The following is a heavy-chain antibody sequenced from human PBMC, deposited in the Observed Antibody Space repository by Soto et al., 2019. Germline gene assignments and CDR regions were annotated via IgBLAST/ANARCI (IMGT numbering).Heavy chain of an antibody. Sequence: QVHLVQSGGEVKKPGSSVKVSCTAFGGTFNTYGISWVRQAPRQGLEWMGRIIPVFGRPNYAQRFQGRVTITADESTSTVYMELSSLTSGDTALYYCARDRFHNGDYPIFDIWGQGALVTVSS. J-gene: IGHJ4*02. CDR2: IIPVFGRP. CDR1: GGTFNTYG. CDR3: ARDRFHNGDYPIFDI. D-gene: IGHD4-17*01. V-gene: IGHV1-69*01.